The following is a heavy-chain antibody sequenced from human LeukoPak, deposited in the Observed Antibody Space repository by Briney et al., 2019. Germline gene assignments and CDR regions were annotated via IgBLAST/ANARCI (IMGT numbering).Heavy chain of an antibody. CDR3: ARCRDGYNNAFDI. D-gene: IGHD5-24*01. J-gene: IGHJ3*02. CDR2: IYYSGST. CDR1: GVSFSSYY. V-gene: IGHV4-59*01. Sequence: SETLSLTCAVYGVSFSSYYWSWIRQPPGKGLEWIGYIYYSGSTNYNPSLKSRVTISVDTSKNQFSLKLSSVTAADTAVYYCARCRDGYNNAFDIWGQGTMVTVSS.